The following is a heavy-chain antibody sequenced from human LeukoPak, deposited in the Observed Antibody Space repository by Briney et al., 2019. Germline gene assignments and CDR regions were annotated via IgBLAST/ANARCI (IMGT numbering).Heavy chain of an antibody. Sequence: SETLSLTCAVSGGSITSSNWWSWVRQPPGKGLGWIGEIYYTGNTNYNPSLKSRVTISVDTSKNQLSLKLSSVTAADTAVYYCARVVGDILTGYYTFPDYWGQGTLVTVSS. CDR3: ARVVGDILTGYYTFPDY. CDR1: GGSITSSNW. D-gene: IGHD3-9*01. V-gene: IGHV4-4*02. CDR2: IYYTGNT. J-gene: IGHJ4*02.